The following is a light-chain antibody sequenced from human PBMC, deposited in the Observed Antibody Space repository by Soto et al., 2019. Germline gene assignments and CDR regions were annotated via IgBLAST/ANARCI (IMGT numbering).Light chain of an antibody. CDR1: QSVSSSY. V-gene: IGKV3-20*01. J-gene: IGKJ1*01. Sequence: EIVLTQSPGTLYLSPGERATLSCRASQSVSSSYLAWYQQKFGQAPRLLIYGASSRATGIPDRFSGSGSGTDFTLTISRLEPEDFAVSCCHRRGTSPWTFGQGTKVEIK. CDR3: HRRGTSPWT. CDR2: GAS.